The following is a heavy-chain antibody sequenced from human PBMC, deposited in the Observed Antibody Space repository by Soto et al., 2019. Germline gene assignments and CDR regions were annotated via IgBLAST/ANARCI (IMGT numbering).Heavy chain of an antibody. CDR2: INAGNGNT. J-gene: IGHJ4*02. CDR3: ARIDSSGWTRAPYDY. V-gene: IGHV1-3*01. CDR1: GYTFTSYA. D-gene: IGHD6-19*01. Sequence: GASVKVSCKASGYTFTSYAMHWVRQAPGQRLEWMGWINAGNGNTKYSQKFQGRVTITRDTSASTAYMELSSLRSEDTAVYYCARIDSSGWTRAPYDYWGKGTLVTV.